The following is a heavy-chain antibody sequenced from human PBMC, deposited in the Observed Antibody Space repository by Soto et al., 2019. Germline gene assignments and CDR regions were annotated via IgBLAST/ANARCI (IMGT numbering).Heavy chain of an antibody. CDR3: ARHGSHISYYHYGMDV. D-gene: IGHD1-26*01. Sequence: QLQLQESGLGLVKPSGTLSLTCSVSGFSITNNNYYWGWIRQPPGKGLEWIGITYHSGSTYYNPSLXGXVXIXXDTSKNQSALQLTSVTAADTAVYFCARHGSHISYYHYGMDVWGQGTTVTVSS. CDR2: TYHSGST. J-gene: IGHJ6*02. CDR1: GFSITNNNYY. V-gene: IGHV4-39*01.